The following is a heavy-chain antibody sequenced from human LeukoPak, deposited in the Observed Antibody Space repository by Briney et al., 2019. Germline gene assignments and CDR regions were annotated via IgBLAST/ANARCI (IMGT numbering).Heavy chain of an antibody. CDR2: IYYSGCT. D-gene: IGHD6-6*01. J-gene: IGHJ6*03. CDR1: GGSISSYY. Sequence: PSETLSLTCTVSGGSISSYYWSWIRQPPGKGLEWIGYIYYSGCTNYNPSLKSRVTISVDTSKNQFSLKLSSVTAADTAVYYCARLRIAARPDYYYYMDVWGKGTTVTVSS. V-gene: IGHV4-59*08. CDR3: ARLRIAARPDYYYYMDV.